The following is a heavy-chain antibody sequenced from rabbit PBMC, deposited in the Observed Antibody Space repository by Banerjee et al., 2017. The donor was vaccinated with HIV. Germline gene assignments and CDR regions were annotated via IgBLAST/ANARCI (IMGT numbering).Heavy chain of an antibody. CDR3: ARDLAGVIGWNFDL. CDR2: IDPIFGST. V-gene: IGHV1S40*01. D-gene: IGHD4-1*01. J-gene: IGHJ4*01. CDR1: GFSFSSSYW. Sequence: QSLEESGGDLVKPGASLTLTCTASGFSFSSSYWICWVRQAPGKGLEWIGYIDPIFGSTDYASWVNGRFPISSHNAQNTLYLQMTSLTAADTATYFCARDLAGVIGWNFDLWGQGTLVTVS.